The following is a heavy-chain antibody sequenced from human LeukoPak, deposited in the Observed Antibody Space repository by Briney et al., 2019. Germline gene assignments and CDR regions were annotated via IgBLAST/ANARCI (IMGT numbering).Heavy chain of an antibody. J-gene: IGHJ4*02. D-gene: IGHD3-22*01. CDR2: IYYSGST. V-gene: IGHV4-39*07. Sequence: SETLSLTCTVSGGSISSSSYYWGWIRQPPGKGLEWIGIIYYSGSTYYNPSLKSRVTISVDTSKNQFSLKLSSVTAADTAVYYCARELQYYYDSSGYSDYWGQGTLVTVSS. CDR1: GGSISSSSYY. CDR3: ARELQYYYDSSGYSDY.